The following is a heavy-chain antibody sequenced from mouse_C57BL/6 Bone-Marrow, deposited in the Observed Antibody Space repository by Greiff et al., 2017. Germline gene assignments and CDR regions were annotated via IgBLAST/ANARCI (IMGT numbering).Heavy chain of an antibody. D-gene: IGHD1-1*01. V-gene: IGHV14-4*01. CDR3: TTLYGSSYDY. CDR2: IDPENGDT. Sequence: VQLQQSGAELVRPGASVKLSCTASGFNIKDDYMHWVKQRPEQGLEWIGWIDPENGDTEYASKFQGKATITADTSSNTAYLQLSSLTSEDTAVYYCTTLYGSSYDYWGQGTTLTGSS. CDR1: GFNIKDDY. J-gene: IGHJ2*01.